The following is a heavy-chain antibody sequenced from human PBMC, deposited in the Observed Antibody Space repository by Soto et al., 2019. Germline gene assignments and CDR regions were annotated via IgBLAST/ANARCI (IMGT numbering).Heavy chain of an antibody. D-gene: IGHD3-3*01. CDR3: GRSAITLFGVVSIPPHYYSEMDV. CDR2: IIPIFGIG. J-gene: IGHJ6*04. Sequence: SVKVSCKASGGTFNRYAISWVRQAPGQGLEWMGGIIPIFGIGNDAQRFQGRVTITADESTGTAYMELSSLRSEDTGVYYCGRSAITLFGVVSIPPHYYSEMDVWGEGTTVTVSS. V-gene: IGHV1-69*13. CDR1: GGTFNRYA.